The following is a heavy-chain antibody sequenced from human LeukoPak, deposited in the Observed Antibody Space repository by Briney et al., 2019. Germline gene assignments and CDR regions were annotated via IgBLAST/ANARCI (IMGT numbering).Heavy chain of an antibody. V-gene: IGHV3-23*01. Sequence: GGSLRLSCAASGFTFSSYAMTWVRQAPGKGLEWVSAISGSGGNTYYADSVKGRFTISRDNSKNTLYLHMNSLRAEDTAVYYCAKVRGSGSSIFDYWGQGTLVTVSS. CDR1: GFTFSSYA. D-gene: IGHD3-10*01. J-gene: IGHJ4*02. CDR3: AKVRGSGSSIFDY. CDR2: ISGSGGNT.